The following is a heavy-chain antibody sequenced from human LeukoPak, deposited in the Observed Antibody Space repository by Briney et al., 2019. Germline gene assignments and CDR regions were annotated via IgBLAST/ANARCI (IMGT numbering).Heavy chain of an antibody. CDR1: GYTFTSYD. Sequence: ASVKVSCKASGYTFTSYDINWVRQATGQGLEWVRWMNPNSGNTGYAQKFQGRVTMTRNTSISTAYMELSSLRSEDTAVYYCARGKYDFWSGSFDFDYWGQGTLVTVSS. CDR3: ARGKYDFWSGSFDFDY. D-gene: IGHD3-3*01. J-gene: IGHJ4*02. CDR2: MNPNSGNT. V-gene: IGHV1-8*01.